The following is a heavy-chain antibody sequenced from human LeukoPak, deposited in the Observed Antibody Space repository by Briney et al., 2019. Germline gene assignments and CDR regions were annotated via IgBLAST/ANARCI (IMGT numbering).Heavy chain of an antibody. J-gene: IGHJ6*03. V-gene: IGHV1-69*13. D-gene: IGHD2-2*01. CDR3: ARGERCSSTSCYKQYYYYYYYMDV. CDR2: IIPTFGTA. CDR1: GGTFSSYA. Sequence: SVKVSCKASGGTFSSYAISWVRQAPGQGLEWMGGIIPTFGTANYAQKFQGRVTITADESTSTAYMELSSLRSEDTAVYYSARGERCSSTSCYKQYYYYYYYMDVWGKGTTVTISS.